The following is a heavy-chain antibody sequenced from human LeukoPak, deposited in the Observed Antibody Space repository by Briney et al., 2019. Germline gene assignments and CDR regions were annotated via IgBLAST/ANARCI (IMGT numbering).Heavy chain of an antibody. J-gene: IGHJ4*02. CDR2: INPSDGST. CDR1: GGTFSSYA. Sequence: ASVKVSCKASGGTFSSYAISWVRQAPGQGLEWMGIINPSDGSTSYAQKFQGRVTMTRDTSTSTVYMELSSLTSEDTAVYYCARDPGYSGYDSGGFDYWGQGTLVTVSS. D-gene: IGHD5-12*01. CDR3: ARDPGYSGYDSGGFDY. V-gene: IGHV1-46*01.